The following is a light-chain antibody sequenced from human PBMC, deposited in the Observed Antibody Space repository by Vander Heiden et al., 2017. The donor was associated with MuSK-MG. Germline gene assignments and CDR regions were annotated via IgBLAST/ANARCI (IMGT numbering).Light chain of an antibody. V-gene: IGKV4-1*01. J-gene: IGKJ1*01. CDR2: WAP. Sequence: DVWMTRAPDWVAVCVLEKGTMNYKSSQSVLYSYKTKNYLAWYQHKPGQPPKLLIYWAPPRESGVPDRSSGSGPGTDFTLTISSLQAEDVALYYCQQYYSTPVAFGQGTKVEIK. CDR3: QQYYSTPVA. CDR1: QSVLYSYKTKNY.